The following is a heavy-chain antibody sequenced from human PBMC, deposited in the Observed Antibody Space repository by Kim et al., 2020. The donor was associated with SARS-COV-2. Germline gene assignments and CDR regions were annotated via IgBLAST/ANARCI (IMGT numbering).Heavy chain of an antibody. Sequence: GGSLRLSCAGSGFTFSTCGMHWVRQVPGKGLEWVAAISYDGSKAYYGESAKGRFTISRDNSYNRLYLQMNTLRTEDTAVYYCAKDANIVIPSYYYG. D-gene: IGHD2-15*01. V-gene: IGHV3-30*18. CDR1: GFTFSTCG. J-gene: IGHJ6*01. CDR2: ISYDGSKA. CDR3: AKDANIVIPSYYYG.